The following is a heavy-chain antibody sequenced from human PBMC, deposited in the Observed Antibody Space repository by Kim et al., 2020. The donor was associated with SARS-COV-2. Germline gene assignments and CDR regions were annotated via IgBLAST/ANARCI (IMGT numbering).Heavy chain of an antibody. CDR1: GYTFTSYY. CDR2: INPSGGST. CDR3: ARARYDCSSTSCYLEALVYYYGMDV. Sequence: ASVKVSCKASGYTFTSYYMHWVRQAPGQGLEWMGIINPSGGSTSYAQKFQGRVTMTRDTSTSTVYMELSSLRSEDTAVYYCARARYDCSSTSCYLEALVYYYGMDVWGQGTTVTVSS. V-gene: IGHV1-46*01. J-gene: IGHJ6*02. D-gene: IGHD2-2*01.